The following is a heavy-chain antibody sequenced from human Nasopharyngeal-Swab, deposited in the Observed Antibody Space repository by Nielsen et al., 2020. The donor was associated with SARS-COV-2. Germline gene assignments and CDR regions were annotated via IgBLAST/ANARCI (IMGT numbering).Heavy chain of an antibody. Sequence: WIRQPPGKGLEWLSSITGSGGTTYCTDSVKGRFTISRDNSRNTLYLQMNSLRAEDTAIYYCAGGSSGYSYAFDIWGQGTMVTVSS. J-gene: IGHJ3*02. D-gene: IGHD3-22*01. CDR3: AGGSSGYSYAFDI. V-gene: IGHV3-23*01. CDR2: ITGSGGTT.